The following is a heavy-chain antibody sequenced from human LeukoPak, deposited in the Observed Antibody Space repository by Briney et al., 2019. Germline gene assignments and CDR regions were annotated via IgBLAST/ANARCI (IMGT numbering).Heavy chain of an antibody. CDR3: ANSYGDYNYFDY. Sequence: GGSLRLSCAASGFTFDDYAMHWVRQAPGKGLEWVSGISWNSGSIGYADSVKGRFTISRDNAKNSLYLQMNGLRAEDTALYYCANSYGDYNYFDYWGQGTLVTVSS. CDR2: ISWNSGSI. D-gene: IGHD4-17*01. CDR1: GFTFDDYA. J-gene: IGHJ4*02. V-gene: IGHV3-9*01.